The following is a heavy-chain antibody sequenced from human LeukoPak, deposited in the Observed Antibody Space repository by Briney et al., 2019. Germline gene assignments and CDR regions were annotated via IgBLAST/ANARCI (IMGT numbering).Heavy chain of an antibody. CDR2: INPNGGGT. J-gene: IGHJ6*02. CDR3: ARDAPYYDILTGYQGYYYGMDV. Sequence: ASVKVSCKASGYTFTGYYMHWVRQAPGQGLEWMGWINPNGGGTNYAQKFQGRVTMTRDTSISTAYMELSRLRSDDTAVYYCARDAPYYDILTGYQGYYYGMDVWGQGTTVTVSS. CDR1: GYTFTGYY. D-gene: IGHD3-9*01. V-gene: IGHV1-2*02.